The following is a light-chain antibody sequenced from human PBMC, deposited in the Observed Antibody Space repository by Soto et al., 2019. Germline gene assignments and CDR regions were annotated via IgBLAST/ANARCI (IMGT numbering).Light chain of an antibody. J-gene: IGLJ2*01. V-gene: IGLV1-44*01. CDR2: SNN. CDR1: SSNIGTYT. Sequence: QSVLTQSPSASGTPGQRVTISCSGSSSNIGTYTVNWYQQVPGTAPKLLIYSNNQRPSGVPDRFSGSKSGTSASLAISGLQSEDEADYYCAAWDASLNGVIFGGGTKLTVL. CDR3: AAWDASLNGVI.